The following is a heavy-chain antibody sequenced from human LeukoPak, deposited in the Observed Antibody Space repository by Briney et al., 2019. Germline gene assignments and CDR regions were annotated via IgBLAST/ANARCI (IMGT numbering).Heavy chain of an antibody. CDR2: ISYDGSNK. D-gene: IGHD3-22*01. CDR1: GFTFSSYA. V-gene: IGHV3-30*04. J-gene: IGHJ4*02. CDR3: ARAAYDTYPSFDY. Sequence: PGGSLRLSCAASGFTFSSYAMHWVRQAPGKGLEWVAVISYDGSNKYYADSVKGRFTISRDNSKNTLYLQMNSLRAEDTAVYYCARAAYDTYPSFDYWGQGTLVTVSS.